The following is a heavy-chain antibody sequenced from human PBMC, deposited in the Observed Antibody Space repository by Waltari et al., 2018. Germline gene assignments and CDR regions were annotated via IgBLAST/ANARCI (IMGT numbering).Heavy chain of an antibody. D-gene: IGHD1-26*01. Sequence: EVQLVESGGGLVQPGGSLRLSCARSGFPSSAYWMSWVRQAPGKGLEWVANIKQDGSEKYYADSVKGRLTISRDNAKNSLYLHMNSLRAEDTALYYCARDTWEQFDYWGQGTLVTVSS. V-gene: IGHV3-7*03. CDR2: IKQDGSEK. J-gene: IGHJ4*02. CDR1: GFPSSAYW. CDR3: ARDTWEQFDY.